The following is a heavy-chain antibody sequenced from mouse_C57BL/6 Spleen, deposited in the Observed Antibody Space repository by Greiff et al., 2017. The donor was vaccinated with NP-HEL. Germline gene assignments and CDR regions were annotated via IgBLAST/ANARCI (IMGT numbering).Heavy chain of an antibody. J-gene: IGHJ4*01. D-gene: IGHD2-12*01. CDR1: GYTFTSYT. CDR2: INPSSGYT. V-gene: IGHV1-4*01. CDR3: ARDDDYAMDY. Sequence: QVQLQQSGAELARPGASVKMSCKASGYTFTSYTMHWVKQRPGQGLEWIGYINPSSGYTKYNQKFKDKATLTADKSSSTAYMQLSSLTSEDSAVYYCARDDDYAMDYWGQGTSVTVSS.